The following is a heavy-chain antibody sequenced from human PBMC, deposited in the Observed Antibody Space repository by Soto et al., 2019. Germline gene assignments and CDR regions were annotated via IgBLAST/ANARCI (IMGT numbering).Heavy chain of an antibody. V-gene: IGHV1-18*04. Sequence: GXSVKVSCKASVYTFTSYGISWVRQAPGQGLEWMGWISAYNGNTNYAQKLQGRVTMTTDTSTSTAYMELRSLRSDDTAVYYCARVATVGATQGYFDYWGQGTLVTVSS. CDR2: ISAYNGNT. CDR1: VYTFTSYG. CDR3: ARVATVGATQGYFDY. J-gene: IGHJ4*02. D-gene: IGHD1-26*01.